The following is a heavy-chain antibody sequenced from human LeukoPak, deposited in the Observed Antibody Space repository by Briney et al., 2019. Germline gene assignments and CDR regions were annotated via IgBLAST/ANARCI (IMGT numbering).Heavy chain of an antibody. CDR3: ARTVRPGVNYYYYYMDV. Sequence: SETLSLTCTVSGGSISSYYWSWIRQPPGKGLEWIGYIYYSGNTNYNLSVKSRVTISVDTSKNRFSLKLSSMTAADTAVYYCARTVRPGVNYYYYYMDVWGRGTTVTVSS. CDR1: GGSISSYY. V-gene: IGHV4-59*01. CDR2: IYYSGNT. J-gene: IGHJ6*03. D-gene: IGHD6-6*01.